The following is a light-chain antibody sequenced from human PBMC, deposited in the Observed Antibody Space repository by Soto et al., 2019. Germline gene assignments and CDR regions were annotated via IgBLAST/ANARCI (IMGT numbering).Light chain of an antibody. CDR2: DVS. Sequence: QSALTQPASVSGSPGQSITISCTGTSSDVGGYNYVSWYQQHPGKAPKLMIYDVSNRPSGVSNRFSGSKSGNTASLTICGLQAEDEADYYCSSYTSSSTFAVFGGGTKLTVL. CDR3: SSYTSSSTFAV. J-gene: IGLJ2*01. V-gene: IGLV2-14*01. CDR1: SSDVGGYNY.